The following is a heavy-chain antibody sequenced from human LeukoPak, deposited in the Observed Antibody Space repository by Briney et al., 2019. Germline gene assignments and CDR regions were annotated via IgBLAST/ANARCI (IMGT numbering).Heavy chain of an antibody. CDR3: AKDVSEWQAFDY. V-gene: IGHV3-30-3*01. D-gene: IGHD3-3*01. J-gene: IGHJ4*02. CDR1: GFTFSSYA. Sequence: GGSLRLSCAASGFTFSSYAMHWVRQAPGKGLEWVAVISYDGSNKYYADSVKGRFTISRDKSKNTLYLQMNSLRAEDTAVYYCAKDVSEWQAFDYWGQGTLVTVSS. CDR2: ISYDGSNK.